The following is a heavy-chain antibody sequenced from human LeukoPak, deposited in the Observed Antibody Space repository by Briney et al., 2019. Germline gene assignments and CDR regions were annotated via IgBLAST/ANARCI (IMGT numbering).Heavy chain of an antibody. CDR1: GGSFSGYY. Sequence: SETLSLTCAVSGGSFSGYYWTWIRQPPGKGREWIGEIIHSGCDTYRPCLSSRVTISLDMSENQSSLKLTSVTAADTAVYYCARLSSLGRSDWFLGGYYFDYWGQGTLVTVSS. CDR3: ARLSSLGRSDWFLGGYYFDY. V-gene: IGHV4-34*12. D-gene: IGHD3-9*01. J-gene: IGHJ4*02. CDR2: IIHSGCD.